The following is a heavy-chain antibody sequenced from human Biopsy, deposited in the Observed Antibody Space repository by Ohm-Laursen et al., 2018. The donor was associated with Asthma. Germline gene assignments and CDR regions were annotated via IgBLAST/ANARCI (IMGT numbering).Heavy chain of an antibody. D-gene: IGHD3-22*01. CDR2: ILGNGVTT. CDR3: VKDTDEIRGYYTSEV. V-gene: IGHV3-23*01. Sequence: GSLRLSCAASGFTFSTYAMSWARQAPGKGLEWVSSILGNGVTTYYVDSVKGRFTISRDNSKNTVDLQMRSLRAEDTAIYYCVKDTDEIRGYYTSEVWGQGTMVTVSS. J-gene: IGHJ3*01. CDR1: GFTFSTYA.